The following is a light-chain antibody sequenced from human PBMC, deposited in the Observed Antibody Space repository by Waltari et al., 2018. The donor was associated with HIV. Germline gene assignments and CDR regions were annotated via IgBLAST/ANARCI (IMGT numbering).Light chain of an antibody. CDR3: QVWDSITDHVI. CDR2: DNS. J-gene: IGLJ2*01. Sequence: SFVLTQPPSVSVAPGQTARIACGGDNIGSKSVHWYQQRPGQAPVLVVYDNSDRPSGIPERFSGSNSGNTAALTISRVEAGDEADFHCQVWDSITDHVIFGGGTKLTVL. V-gene: IGLV3-21*02. CDR1: NIGSKS.